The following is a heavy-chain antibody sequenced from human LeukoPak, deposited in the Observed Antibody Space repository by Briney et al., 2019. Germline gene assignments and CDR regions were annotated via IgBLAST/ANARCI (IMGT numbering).Heavy chain of an antibody. V-gene: IGHV4-59*05. CDR2: IYYSGST. Sequence: SETLSLTCTVSGGSISSYYWSWIRQPPGKGLEWIGSIYYSGSTYYNPSLKSRVTISVDTSKNQFSLKLSSVTAADTAVYYCASPYYYDSTANAFDIWGQGTMVTVSS. J-gene: IGHJ3*02. CDR1: GGSISSYY. CDR3: ASPYYYDSTANAFDI. D-gene: IGHD3-22*01.